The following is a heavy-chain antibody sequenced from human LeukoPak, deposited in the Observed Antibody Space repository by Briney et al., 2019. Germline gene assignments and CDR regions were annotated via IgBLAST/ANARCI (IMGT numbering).Heavy chain of an antibody. CDR3: ARESDYYDSTDPSVH. CDR2: ISSSSSYI. D-gene: IGHD3-22*01. CDR1: GFTFSSFA. Sequence: GGSLRLSCAASGFTFSSFAMNWVRQAPGKGLEWVSSISSSSSYIYYADSVKGRFTISRDNAKNSLYLQMNSLRAEDTAVYYCARESDYYDSTDPSVHWGQGTLVTVSS. V-gene: IGHV3-21*01. J-gene: IGHJ4*02.